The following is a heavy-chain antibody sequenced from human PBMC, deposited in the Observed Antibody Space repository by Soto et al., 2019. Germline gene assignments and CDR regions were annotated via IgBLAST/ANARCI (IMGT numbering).Heavy chain of an antibody. J-gene: IGHJ4*02. D-gene: IGHD6-19*01. Sequence: ASVKVSCKASGYTFTGYYMHWVRQAPGQGLEWMGWINPNSGGTNYAQKFQGWVTMTRDTSISTAYMELSRLRSDDTAVYYCARAIGLTSSSGWSCSLYYFDYWGQGTLVPVSS. CDR1: GYTFTGYY. CDR3: ARAIGLTSSSGWSCSLYYFDY. V-gene: IGHV1-2*04. CDR2: INPNSGGT.